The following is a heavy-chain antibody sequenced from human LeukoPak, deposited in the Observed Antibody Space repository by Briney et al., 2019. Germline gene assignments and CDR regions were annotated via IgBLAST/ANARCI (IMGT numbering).Heavy chain of an antibody. J-gene: IGHJ5*02. D-gene: IGHD3-10*01. Sequence: SETLSLTCTVSGGSMSIYYWTWIRQPPGKRLEWIGYVHSGGTTTYNPSLVSRVSISVDTSRNQFSLSLGSVTAADTAVYYCATSGSVTYLRWFAPWGQGTLVTVSS. CDR3: ATSGSVTYLRWFAP. CDR2: VHSGGTT. V-gene: IGHV4-4*08. CDR1: GGSMSIYY.